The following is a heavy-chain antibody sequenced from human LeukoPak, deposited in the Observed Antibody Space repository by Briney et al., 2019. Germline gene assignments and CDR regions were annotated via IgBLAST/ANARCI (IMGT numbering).Heavy chain of an antibody. CDR1: GYNFTSYW. CDR2: IYPGDSDT. V-gene: IGHV5-51*01. J-gene: IGHJ4*02. Sequence: GESLKISCKGSGYNFTSYWIGLVLQMPRKGLGWVGIIYPGDSDTRYSPSFQGQVTISADKSISTAYLQWSSLKASDTAMYYCARQHYDSSGYYPFDYWGQGTLVTVSS. D-gene: IGHD3-22*01. CDR3: ARQHYDSSGYYPFDY.